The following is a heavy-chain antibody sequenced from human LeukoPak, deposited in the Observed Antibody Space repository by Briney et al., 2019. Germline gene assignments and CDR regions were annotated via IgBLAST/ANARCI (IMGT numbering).Heavy chain of an antibody. CDR3: AREGPEDDSIAGDYYFDY. Sequence: TGGSLRLSCAASGFTFSSYSMNWVRQAPGKGLEWVSSISSSSSYIYYADSVKGRFTISRDNAKNSLYLQMNSLRAEDTAVYYCAREGPEDDSIAGDYYFDYWGQGTLVTVSS. J-gene: IGHJ4*02. CDR2: ISSSSSYI. D-gene: IGHD3-22*01. CDR1: GFTFSSYS. V-gene: IGHV3-21*01.